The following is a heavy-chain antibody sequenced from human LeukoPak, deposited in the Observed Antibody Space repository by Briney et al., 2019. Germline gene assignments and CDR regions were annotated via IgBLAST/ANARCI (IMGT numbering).Heavy chain of an antibody. D-gene: IGHD1-26*01. CDR3: ARRPRVGVAAYYFDY. J-gene: IGHJ4*02. V-gene: IGHV4-31*03. Sequence: PSETLSLTCTVSGGSISSGGYYWSWIRQHPGKGLEWIGYIYYSGSTYYNPSLKSRVTISVDTSKNQFSLKLSSVTAADTAVYYCARRPRVGVAAYYFDYWGQGTLVTVSS. CDR1: GGSISSGGYY. CDR2: IYYSGST.